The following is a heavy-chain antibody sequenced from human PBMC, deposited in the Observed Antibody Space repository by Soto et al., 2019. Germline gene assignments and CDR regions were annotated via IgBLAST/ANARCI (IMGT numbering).Heavy chain of an antibody. CDR2: IRPDNGNR. J-gene: IGHJ1*01. CDR1: GYTFSTSG. D-gene: IGHD1-20*01. CDR3: ATDKESNRYND. V-gene: IGHV1-18*01. Sequence: GASVKVSCKTSGYTFSTSGISWVRQAPGQGLEWVGWIRPDNGNRKSAQRLQGRVTLTTDTSASTAYMELRSLTSEDTAMYYCATDKESNRYNDCGQGTLATVSS.